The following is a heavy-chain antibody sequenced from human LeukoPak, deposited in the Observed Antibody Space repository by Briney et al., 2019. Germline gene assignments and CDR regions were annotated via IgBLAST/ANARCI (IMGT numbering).Heavy chain of an antibody. V-gene: IGHV3-21*01. J-gene: IGHJ4*02. D-gene: IGHD2-2*01. CDR3: ARGGVPARGRFDY. CDR1: GFTVSSNY. CDR2: ISSSSSYI. Sequence: PGGSLRLSCAASGFTVSSNYMSWVRQAPGKGLEWVSSISSSSSYIYYADSVKGRFTISRDNAKNSLYLQMNSLRAEDTAVYYCARGGVPARGRFDYWGQGTLVTVSS.